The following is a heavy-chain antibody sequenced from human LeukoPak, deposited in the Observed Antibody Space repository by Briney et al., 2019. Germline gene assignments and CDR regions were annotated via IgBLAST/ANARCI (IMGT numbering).Heavy chain of an antibody. V-gene: IGHV4-38-2*02. D-gene: IGHD5-12*01. J-gene: IGHJ6*03. CDR3: AREGYSGYDWGGYYYYYYYMDV. CDR2: IYTSEST. CDR1: GYSISSGSY. Sequence: RQETLSLTCPVSGYSISSGSYWGWLRQPAGTGLEWFGRIYTSESTNYNPSPKTRVTMSVDTSKNQFSLKLSSVTAADTAVYYCAREGYSGYDWGGYYYYYYYMDVWGKGTTVTISS.